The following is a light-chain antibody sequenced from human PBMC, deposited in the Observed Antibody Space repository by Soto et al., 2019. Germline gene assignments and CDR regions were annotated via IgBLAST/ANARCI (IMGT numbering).Light chain of an antibody. V-gene: IGLV2-14*01. Sequence: QSALTQPASVSGSPGHSITISCTGTSSDVGGYNYVSWYQQHPGKAPKLMIYEVRNRPSGVSNRFSRSKSGNTASLTIYGLQAEDEADYYCSSYTSGSTPYVFGTGTKVTVL. CDR2: EVR. CDR1: SSDVGGYNY. J-gene: IGLJ1*01. CDR3: SSYTSGSTPYV.